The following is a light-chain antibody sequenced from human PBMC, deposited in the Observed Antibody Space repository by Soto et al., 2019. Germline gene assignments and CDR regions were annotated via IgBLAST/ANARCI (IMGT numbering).Light chain of an antibody. Sequence: DIHMTQSPSTLSASVGDRVTVTCRASQTINKLLAWYQQKPGKAPQLLISKASSLESGVPSRFSGSGSGTEFTLTINNLQPDDSATYYCQQYEYYWMFGQGTKVEIK. CDR1: QTINKL. CDR3: QQYEYYWM. V-gene: IGKV1-5*03. CDR2: KAS. J-gene: IGKJ1*01.